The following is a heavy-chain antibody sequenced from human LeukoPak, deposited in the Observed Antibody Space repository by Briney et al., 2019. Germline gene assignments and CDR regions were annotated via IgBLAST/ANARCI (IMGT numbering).Heavy chain of an antibody. CDR2: ISAYNGNT. CDR1: GYTFTNYG. Sequence: ASVKVSCEASGYTFTNYGISWVRQAPGQGLEWMGWISAYNGNTKYAQKVQGRVTMTTDTSTNTAYMELRSLRSDDTAVYYCAREGSLAARYYYYYYMDVWGKGATATVSS. D-gene: IGHD6-6*01. J-gene: IGHJ6*03. CDR3: AREGSLAARYYYYYYMDV. V-gene: IGHV1-18*01.